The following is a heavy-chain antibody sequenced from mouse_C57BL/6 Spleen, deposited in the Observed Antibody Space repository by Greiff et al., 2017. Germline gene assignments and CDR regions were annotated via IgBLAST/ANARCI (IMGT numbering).Heavy chain of an antibody. V-gene: IGHV1-9*01. Sequence: QVQLQQSGAELMKPGASVKLSCKATGYTFTGYWIEWVKQRPGHGLEWIGEILPGSGSTNYTEKFKGKATFTADTSSNTAYMQLSSLTTEDSAIYYCARGGAAQATPFGYWGQGALVTDS. CDR2: ILPGSGST. CDR1: GYTFTGYW. D-gene: IGHD3-2*02. J-gene: IGHJ3*02. CDR3: ARGGAAQATPFGY.